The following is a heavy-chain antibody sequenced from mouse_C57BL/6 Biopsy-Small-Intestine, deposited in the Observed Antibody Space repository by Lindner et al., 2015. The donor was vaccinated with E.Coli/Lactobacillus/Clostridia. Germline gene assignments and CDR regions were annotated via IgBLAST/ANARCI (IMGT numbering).Heavy chain of an antibody. CDR2: IYPNNGGT. V-gene: IGHV1-34*02. CDR3: ARRLGPYAMDY. CDR1: GYTFTGYY. D-gene: IGHD4-1*01. Sequence: VQLQESGPELVKPGDSVRMSCKASGYTFTGYYMDWVKQSHGKSLEWIGYIYPNNGGTSYNQKLKGKATLTVDKSSSTAYMELHSLTSEDSAVYYCARRLGPYAMDYWGQGTSVTVSS. J-gene: IGHJ4*01.